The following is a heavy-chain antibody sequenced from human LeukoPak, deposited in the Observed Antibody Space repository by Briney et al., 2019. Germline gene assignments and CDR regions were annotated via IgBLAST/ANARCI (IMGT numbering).Heavy chain of an antibody. CDR3: ARLYDSSGYYYRDDAFDI. Sequence: SETLSLTCAVSGGSISSGGYSWSWIRQPPGKGLEWIGYIYHSGSTYYNPSLKSRVTISVDRSKNQFSLKLSSVTAADTAVYYCARLYDSSGYYYRDDAFDIWGQGTMVTVSS. V-gene: IGHV4-30-2*01. CDR2: IYHSGST. J-gene: IGHJ3*02. CDR1: GGSISSGGYS. D-gene: IGHD3-22*01.